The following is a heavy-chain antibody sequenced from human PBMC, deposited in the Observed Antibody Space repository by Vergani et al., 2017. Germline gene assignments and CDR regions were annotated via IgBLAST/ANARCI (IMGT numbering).Heavy chain of an antibody. V-gene: IGHV3-53*04. J-gene: IGHJ6*02. D-gene: IGHD5-12*01. CDR2: IYSGGRT. CDR1: GFTVSSNY. CDR3: ERDRVDRVATTTSYYSYYGMDV. Sequence: EVQLVESGGGLVQPGGSLRLSCAASGFTVSSNYMSWVRQAPGKGLEWVSVIYSGGRTYYADSVKGRFTISRHNSKNTLYLQMNSLRAEETAVYYCERDRVDRVATTTSYYSYYGMDVWGQGPMVTVS.